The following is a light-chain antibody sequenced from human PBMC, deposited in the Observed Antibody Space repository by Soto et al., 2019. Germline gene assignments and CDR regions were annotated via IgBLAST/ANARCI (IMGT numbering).Light chain of an antibody. J-gene: IGKJ1*01. Sequence: DIQMTQSPSSLPASLGDRVTITCRASQSISSYLNWYQQKPGKAPKLLIYAASSLQSGVPSRFSGSGSGTDFTLTISSLQHEDFATYYCQQSYRFGQGTKVDIK. CDR1: QSISSY. CDR3: QQSYR. CDR2: AAS. V-gene: IGKV1-39*01.